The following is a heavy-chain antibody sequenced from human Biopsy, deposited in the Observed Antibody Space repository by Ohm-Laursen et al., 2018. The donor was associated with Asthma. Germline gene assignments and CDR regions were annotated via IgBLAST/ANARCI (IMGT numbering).Heavy chain of an antibody. CDR3: ARAVDYSHYYGIDV. Sequence: ASVKVSCKTSGYTFNSAGITWVRQGPGQGLEWMGWISVYNGNTKVAQKLQDRVTMITDTSTSTAYTELRSLRSDDTAVYFCARAVDYSHYYGIDVWGQGITVTVS. D-gene: IGHD3-10*01. CDR1: GYTFNSAG. CDR2: ISVYNGNT. J-gene: IGHJ6*02. V-gene: IGHV1-18*01.